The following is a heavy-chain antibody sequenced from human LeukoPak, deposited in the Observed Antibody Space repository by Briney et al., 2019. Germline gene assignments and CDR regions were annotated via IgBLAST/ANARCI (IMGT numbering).Heavy chain of an antibody. CDR3: AKPKDSSWYHYFDY. J-gene: IGHJ4*02. V-gene: IGHV3-7*01. Sequence: GGSLRLSCTASGFTFSSYWMHWVRQAPGKGLEWVANIKQDGSEKYYVDSVKGRFTISRDNAKNSLYLQMNSLRAEDTAVYYCAKPKDSSWYHYFDYWGQGTLVTVSS. D-gene: IGHD6-13*01. CDR1: GFTFSSYW. CDR2: IKQDGSEK.